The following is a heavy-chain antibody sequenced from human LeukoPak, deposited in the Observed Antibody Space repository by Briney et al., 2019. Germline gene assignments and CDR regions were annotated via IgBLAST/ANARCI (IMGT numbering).Heavy chain of an antibody. CDR2: ISDDGSYT. CDR3: ARGEPIDIVVPYYYGMDV. J-gene: IGHJ6*02. Sequence: GGSLRLSCEASGFSFSRHWMHWVRQAPGKGLVWVSRISDDGSYTANVDSVEGRFITSRDNVRNSLYLQMNSLRAEDTAVYYCARGEPIDIVVPYYYGMDVWGQGTTVTVSS. D-gene: IGHD2-2*01. V-gene: IGHV3-74*03. CDR1: GFSFSRHW.